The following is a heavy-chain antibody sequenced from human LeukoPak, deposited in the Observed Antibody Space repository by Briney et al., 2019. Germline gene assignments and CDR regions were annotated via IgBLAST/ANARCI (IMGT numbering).Heavy chain of an antibody. D-gene: IGHD4-17*01. CDR2: IYHSGST. J-gene: IGHJ4*02. Sequence: SQTLSLTCAVSGGSISSGGYPWSWIRQPPGKGLEGIGYIYHSGSTYYNPSLKSRGTISVDRSKNQFSLKLSSVTAADTAVYYCARRYGDYGEYYFDYWGQGTLVTVSS. CDR3: ARRYGDYGEYYFDY. V-gene: IGHV4-30-2*01. CDR1: GGSISSGGYP.